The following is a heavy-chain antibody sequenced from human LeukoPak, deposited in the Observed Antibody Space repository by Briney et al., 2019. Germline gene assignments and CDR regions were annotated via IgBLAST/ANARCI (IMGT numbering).Heavy chain of an antibody. D-gene: IGHD6-13*01. CDR1: GFTFSSYA. V-gene: IGHV3-23*01. CDR2: ISGSGGST. J-gene: IGHJ1*01. Sequence: GGSLRLSCAASGFTFSSYARSWVRQAPGKGLEWVSAISGSGGSTYYADSVKGRFTISRDNSKNTLYLQMNSLRAEDTAVYYCAKDRMRSSAGKDFQHWGQGTLVTVSS. CDR3: AKDRMRSSAGKDFQH.